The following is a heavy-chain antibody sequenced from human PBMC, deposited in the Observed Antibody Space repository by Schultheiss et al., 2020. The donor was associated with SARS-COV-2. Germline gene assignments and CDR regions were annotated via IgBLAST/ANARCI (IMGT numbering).Heavy chain of an antibody. J-gene: IGHJ5*02. Sequence: SETLSLTCTVSGGSISSYYWSWIRQPAGKGLEWIGRIYTSGSTNYNPSLKSRVTISVDTSKNQFSLKLSSVTAADTAVYYCARQENSGFYIWFDPWGQGTLVTVSS. V-gene: IGHV4-4*07. CDR2: IYTSGST. CDR3: ARQENSGFYIWFDP. D-gene: IGHD3-22*01. CDR1: GGSISSYY.